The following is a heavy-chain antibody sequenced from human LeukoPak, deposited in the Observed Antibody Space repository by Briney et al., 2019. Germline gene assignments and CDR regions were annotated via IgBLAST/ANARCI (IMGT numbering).Heavy chain of an antibody. CDR2: IYYSGTT. Sequence: SETLSLTCTVSGGSISRYYWSWIRQPPGKGLEWIGDIYYSGTTNYNPSLKSRVTISVATSKNQFSLSLSSVTAADTAVYYCARGGGGEYSSGWYDYWGQGTLVTVSS. D-gene: IGHD6-19*01. J-gene: IGHJ4*02. CDR3: ARGGGGEYSSGWYDY. CDR1: GGSISRYY. V-gene: IGHV4-59*01.